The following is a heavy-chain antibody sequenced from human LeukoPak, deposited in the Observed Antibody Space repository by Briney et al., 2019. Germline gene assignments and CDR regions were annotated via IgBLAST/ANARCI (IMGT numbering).Heavy chain of an antibody. CDR3: ARGGYYGSGNDFRFDP. Sequence: SETLSLTCAVYGGSFSSYYWSWIRQPPGKGLEWIGYIYYSGSTNYKPSVKSRVTISVDTSKNQFSLKLSSVTAADTAVYYCARGGYYGSGNDFRFDPWGQGTLVTVSS. CDR2: IYYSGST. D-gene: IGHD3-10*01. J-gene: IGHJ5*02. CDR1: GGSFSSYY. V-gene: IGHV4-59*01.